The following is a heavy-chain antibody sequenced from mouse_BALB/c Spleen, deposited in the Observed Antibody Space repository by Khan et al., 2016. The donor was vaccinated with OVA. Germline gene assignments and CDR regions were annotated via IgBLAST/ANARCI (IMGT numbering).Heavy chain of an antibody. Sequence: DLVKPGASVKLSCKASGYTFTSYWINWIKQRPGQGLEWIGRIGPGSSSAYYNDMFKGKATLTVDTSSSTAYIQLSRLSSEDSAGYFCARENYCGRSCYAMDYWGQGTSVTVSS. CDR1: GYTFTSYW. CDR2: IGPGSSSA. V-gene: IGHV1S41*01. J-gene: IGHJ4*01. CDR3: ARENYCGRSCYAMDY. D-gene: IGHD1-1*01.